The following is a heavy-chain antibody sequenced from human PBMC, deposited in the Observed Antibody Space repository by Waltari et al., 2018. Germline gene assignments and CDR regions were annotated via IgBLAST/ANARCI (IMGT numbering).Heavy chain of an antibody. Sequence: QVQLVQSGAEVKKPGASVKVSCKASGYTFTSYYMHWVRQAPGQGLEWMGIINPSGGSTSYAQKFQGRVTMTRDTSTSTVYMELSSLRSEDTAVYYCAKDMKSYYFDYWGQGTLVTVSS. V-gene: IGHV1-46*01. CDR1: GYTFTSYY. CDR2: INPSGGST. D-gene: IGHD3-10*01. CDR3: AKDMKSYYFDY. J-gene: IGHJ4*02.